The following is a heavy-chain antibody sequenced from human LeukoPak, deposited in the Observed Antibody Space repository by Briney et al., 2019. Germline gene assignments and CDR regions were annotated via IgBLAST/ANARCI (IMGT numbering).Heavy chain of an antibody. J-gene: IGHJ4*02. CDR3: ATPPSDRGTSPGFYFHY. CDR2: INQNGGET. Sequence: GGSLRLSCAASGVTFSNFWMSWVRHAPGRGLEWVANINQNGGETYYVDSVKGRFTISRDNAKNSLYLQMNSLRAEDTAVYYCATPPSDRGTSPGFYFHYWGQGALVTVSS. CDR1: GVTFSNFW. D-gene: IGHD1-14*01. V-gene: IGHV3-7*01.